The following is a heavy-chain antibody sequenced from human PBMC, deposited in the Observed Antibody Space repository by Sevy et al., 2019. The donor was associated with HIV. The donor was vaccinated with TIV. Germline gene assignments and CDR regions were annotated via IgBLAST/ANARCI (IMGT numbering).Heavy chain of an antibody. Sequence: SGPTLVNPTQTLTLTCTFSGFSLSTSGVSMGWIRQPPGKALEWLALIYWNDDKRYSPSLKSRLTIAKDTSKNQLVFTMTNMDPVDTATYYCARRYGIAASGSFDYWGQGTLVTVSS. V-gene: IGHV2-5*01. J-gene: IGHJ4*02. CDR3: ARRYGIAASGSFDY. CDR1: GFSLSTSGVS. D-gene: IGHD6-13*01. CDR2: IYWNDDK.